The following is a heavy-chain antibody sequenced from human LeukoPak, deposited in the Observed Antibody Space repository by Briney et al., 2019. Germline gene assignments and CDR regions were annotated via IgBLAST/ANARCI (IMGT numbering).Heavy chain of an antibody. CDR1: GYTFTYYY. D-gene: IGHD3-10*01. CDR3: ATSERLLWFGESPGAFDY. V-gene: IGHV1-69-2*01. Sequence: APVKISCKVSGYTFTYYYMHWVRQAPGKGLEWMGLVDPEDGETIYAKKFQGRVTITADTSTDTAYKELSSLRSEDTAVYYCATSERLLWFGESPGAFDYWGQGTLVTVSS. CDR2: VDPEDGET. J-gene: IGHJ4*02.